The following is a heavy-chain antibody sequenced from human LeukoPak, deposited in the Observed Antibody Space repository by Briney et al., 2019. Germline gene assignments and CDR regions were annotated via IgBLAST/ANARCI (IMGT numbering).Heavy chain of an antibody. CDR2: INRSGST. J-gene: IGHJ4*02. V-gene: IGHV4-34*01. CDR3: ARGNTTVTTQGYYFDY. Sequence: SETLSPTCAVYGGSFSGYYWSWIRQPPGKGLEWIGEINRSGSTNYNPSLKSRVTISVDTSKNQFSLKLSSVTAADTAVYYCARGNTTVTTQGYYFDYWGQGTLVTVSS. CDR1: GGSFSGYY. D-gene: IGHD4-17*01.